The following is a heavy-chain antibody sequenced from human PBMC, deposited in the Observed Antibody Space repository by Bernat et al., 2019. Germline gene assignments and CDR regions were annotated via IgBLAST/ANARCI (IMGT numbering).Heavy chain of an antibody. CDR1: AYSISSGYY. J-gene: IGHJ4*02. Sequence: QVQLQESGPGLVKPSETLSLTCGVFAYSISSGYYWGWIRRPPGKGLEWIGSIYHSGSTYYNPSLKSRVTISVDTSKNQSCLKLSSVTAADAAVYYCAGEYGDYSSRYFDYWGQGTLVTVSS. CDR3: AGEYGDYSSRYFDY. CDR2: IYHSGST. V-gene: IGHV4-38-2*02. D-gene: IGHD4-17*01.